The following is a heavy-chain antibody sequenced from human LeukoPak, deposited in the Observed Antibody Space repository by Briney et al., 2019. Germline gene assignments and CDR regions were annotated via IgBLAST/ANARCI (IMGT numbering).Heavy chain of an antibody. D-gene: IGHD2-15*01. Sequence: SPTLSLTSAISGDSVSTNSAAWNWIRQPPSRCLEWLGRTYYRSKWYNDYAVSGKSRITIKPDTSKNQFSLQLSSVTPEDTAVYYCARLHSGGRDFDCWGQGTLVTVSS. J-gene: IGHJ4*02. CDR2: TYYRSKWYN. CDR3: ARLHSGGRDFDC. CDR1: GDSVSTNSAA. V-gene: IGHV6-1*01.